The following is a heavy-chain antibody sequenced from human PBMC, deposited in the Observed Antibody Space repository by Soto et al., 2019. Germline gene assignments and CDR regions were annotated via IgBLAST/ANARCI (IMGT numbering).Heavy chain of an antibody. V-gene: IGHV4-30-2*01. Sequence: QLQLQESGSGLVKPSQTLSLTCAVSGGSISSGGYSWSWIRQPPGKGLEWIGYIYHSGSTYYNPSLQSRVTISVDRSKNQFSLKLSSVTAADTAVYYCARVLCAGSCCPKYRWYFDLWGRGTLVTVSS. CDR2: IYHSGST. D-gene: IGHD2-15*01. CDR1: GGSISSGGYS. J-gene: IGHJ2*01. CDR3: ARVLCAGSCCPKYRWYFDL.